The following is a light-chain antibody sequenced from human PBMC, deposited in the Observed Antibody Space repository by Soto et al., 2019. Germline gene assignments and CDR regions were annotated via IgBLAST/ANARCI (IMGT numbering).Light chain of an antibody. Sequence: EIVLTQSPGTLSLSPGERATLSCRASQSVSSSYLAWYQQKTGQAHRLLIYGASSRATGIPDRFSGSGSGTDFTLTISRLEPEDFAVYYFQQYASSPWTFGKGTQVEIK. V-gene: IGKV3-20*01. J-gene: IGKJ1*01. CDR2: GAS. CDR3: QQYASSPWT. CDR1: QSVSSSY.